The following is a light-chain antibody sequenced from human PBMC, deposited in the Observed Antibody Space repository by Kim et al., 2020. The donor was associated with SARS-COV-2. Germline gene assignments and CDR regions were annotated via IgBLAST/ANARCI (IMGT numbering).Light chain of an antibody. CDR2: DDK. J-gene: IGLJ2*01. Sequence: PGKTSTITCEESNIHSQRVHWYQQKPGQAPVLVVYDDKDRPSGIPERFSGSNSGKTATLTISRVEAGDEADYFCQVWHSDTDHVVFGGGTQLTVL. CDR1: NIHSQR. CDR3: QVWHSDTDHVV. V-gene: IGLV3-21*03.